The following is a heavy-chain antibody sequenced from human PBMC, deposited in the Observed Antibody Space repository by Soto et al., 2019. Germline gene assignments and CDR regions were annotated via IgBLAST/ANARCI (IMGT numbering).Heavy chain of an antibody. J-gene: IGHJ5*02. D-gene: IGHD3-3*01. Sequence: PSETLSLTSTVSGGSISSGGYYWSWIRQHPGKGLEWIGYIYYSGSTYYNPSLKSRVTISVDTSKNQFSLKLSSVTAADTAVYYCARAYYDFWSGPAGFDPWGQGTLVTVSS. CDR1: GGSISSGGYY. V-gene: IGHV4-31*03. CDR2: IYYSGST. CDR3: ARAYYDFWSGPAGFDP.